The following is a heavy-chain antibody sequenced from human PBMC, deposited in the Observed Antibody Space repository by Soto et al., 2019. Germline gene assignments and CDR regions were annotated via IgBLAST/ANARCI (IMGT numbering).Heavy chain of an antibody. V-gene: IGHV3-74*02. Sequence: EVQLVESGGGLVQPGGSLRLSCAASGFTFSNYWMYWVRQAPGKGLEWVSVINSDGSVSSHADSVKGRLTISIDNVKNTRYLHMDSLRAEDTAVYYCARGDCVGGTCYSLAGSFYYYRDVWGKGTTVTVFS. CDR1: GFTFSNYW. D-gene: IGHD2-15*01. J-gene: IGHJ6*03. CDR3: ARGDCVGGTCYSLAGSFYYYRDV. CDR2: INSDGSVS.